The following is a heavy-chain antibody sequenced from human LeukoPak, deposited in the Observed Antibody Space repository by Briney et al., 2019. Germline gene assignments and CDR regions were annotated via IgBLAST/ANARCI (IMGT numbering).Heavy chain of an antibody. CDR3: AGGWEPYDYWFDP. J-gene: IGHJ5*02. D-gene: IGHD5-12*01. CDR2: MNPNTGNT. V-gene: IGHV1-8*01. CDR1: GYSFTDYD. Sequence: GASVKISCKASGYSFTDYDINWVRQATGQGLEWMGWMNPNTGNTDYAQKFQGRVTMTRDTSIRTAYMELSGLRSDDTAIYYCAGGWEPYDYWFDPWGQGTLVTVSS.